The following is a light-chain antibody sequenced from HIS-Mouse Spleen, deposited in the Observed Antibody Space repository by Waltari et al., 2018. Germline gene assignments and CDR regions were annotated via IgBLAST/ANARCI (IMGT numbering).Light chain of an antibody. CDR1: KLGDKY. J-gene: IGLJ2*01. Sequence: SYELTQPHSVSVSPGQTASITCPGDKLGDKYACWYQQKPGQSPVLVIYQDSKRPSGIPERFSGSNSGNTATLTISGTQAMDEADYYCQAWDSSYSVFGGGTKLTVL. V-gene: IGLV3-1*01. CDR3: QAWDSSYSV. CDR2: QDS.